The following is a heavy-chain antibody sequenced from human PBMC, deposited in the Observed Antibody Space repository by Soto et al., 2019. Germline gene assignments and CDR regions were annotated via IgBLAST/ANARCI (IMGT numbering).Heavy chain of an antibody. V-gene: IGHV3-30*18. CDR2: ISYDGSNK. CDR1: GFTFSSYG. Sequence: GGSLRLSCAASGFTFSSYGMHWVRQAPGKGLEWVAVISYDGSNKYYADSVKGRFTISRGNSKNTLYLQMNSLRAEDTAVYYCAKPGRPKGYYYYMDVWGKGTTVTVSS. D-gene: IGHD1-1*01. CDR3: AKPGRPKGYYYYMDV. J-gene: IGHJ6*03.